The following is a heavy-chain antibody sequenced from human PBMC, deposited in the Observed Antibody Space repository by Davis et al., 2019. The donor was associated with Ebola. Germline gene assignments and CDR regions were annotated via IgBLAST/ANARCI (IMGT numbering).Heavy chain of an antibody. V-gene: IGHV1-69*13. Sequence: SVKVSCKASGYTFTSYGISWVRQAPGQGLEWMGGIIPIFGTANYAQKFQGRVTITADESTSTAYMELSSLRSEDTAVYYCATGASTTGISYYYGMDVWGQGTTVTVSS. J-gene: IGHJ6*02. D-gene: IGHD1-1*01. CDR3: ATGASTTGISYYYGMDV. CDR2: IIPIFGTA. CDR1: GYTFTSYG.